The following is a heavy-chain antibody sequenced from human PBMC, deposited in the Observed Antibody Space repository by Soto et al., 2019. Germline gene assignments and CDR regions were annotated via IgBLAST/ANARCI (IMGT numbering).Heavy chain of an antibody. Sequence: SETLSLTCAVYGGSFSGYYWSWIRQPPGKGLEWIGEINHSGSTNYNPSLKSRVTISVDTSKNQFSLKLSSVTAADTAVYYCARGVVVVAATLVSRNRKNFDYWGQGTLVTVSS. J-gene: IGHJ4*02. V-gene: IGHV4-34*01. CDR3: ARGVVVVAATLVSRNRKNFDY. CDR2: INHSGST. CDR1: GGSFSGYY. D-gene: IGHD2-15*01.